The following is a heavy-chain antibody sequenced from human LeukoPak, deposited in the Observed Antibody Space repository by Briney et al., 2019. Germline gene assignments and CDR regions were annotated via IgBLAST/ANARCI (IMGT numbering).Heavy chain of an antibody. CDR3: AREQVRSTVSIAVAGTVDY. Sequence: PSETLSLTCTVSGGSISSSSYYWGWIRQPPGKGLEWIGSIYYSGSTYYNPSLKSRVTISVDTSKNQFSLKLSSVTAADTAVYYCAREQVRSTVSIAVAGTVDYWGQGTLVTVSS. J-gene: IGHJ4*02. D-gene: IGHD6-19*01. CDR1: GGSISSSSYY. V-gene: IGHV4-39*07. CDR2: IYYSGST.